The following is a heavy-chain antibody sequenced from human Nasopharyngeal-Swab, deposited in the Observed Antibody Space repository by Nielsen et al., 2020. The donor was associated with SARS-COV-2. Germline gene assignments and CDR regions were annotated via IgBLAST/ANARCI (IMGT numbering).Heavy chain of an antibody. CDR3: ASRGAATDPSTRDLPYSRRTFDL. Sequence: GESLKISCAASGVTFSSYVMHWVRQVPGKGLEWVALIWYDGSNKLYADSVKGRFTISRDNSNSTLYLQMNSLRAEDTAVYYCASRGAATDPSTRDLPYSRRTFDLWGRGTLVTVSS. D-gene: IGHD6-13*01. CDR2: IWYDGSNK. J-gene: IGHJ2*01. V-gene: IGHV3-33*08. CDR1: GVTFSSYV.